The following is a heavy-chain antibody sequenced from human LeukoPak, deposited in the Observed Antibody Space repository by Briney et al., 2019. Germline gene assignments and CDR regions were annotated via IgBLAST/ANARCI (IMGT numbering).Heavy chain of an antibody. CDR3: AREFYGDYSLSY. D-gene: IGHD4-17*01. J-gene: IGHJ4*02. Sequence: GGSLRLSCAASGFTFSSYSMNWVRQAPGKGLEWVSSISSSSSYIYYADSVKVRFTISRDNAKNSLYLQMNSLRAEDTAVYYCAREFYGDYSLSYWGQGTLVTVSS. V-gene: IGHV3-21*01. CDR2: ISSSSSYI. CDR1: GFTFSSYS.